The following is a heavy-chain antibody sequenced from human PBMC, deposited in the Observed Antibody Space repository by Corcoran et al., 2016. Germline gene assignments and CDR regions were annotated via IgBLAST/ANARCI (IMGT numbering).Heavy chain of an antibody. D-gene: IGHD1-1*01. J-gene: IGHJ6*02. CDR1: GDSVSSNSAA. V-gene: IGHV6-1*01. Sequence: QVQLQQSGPGLVKPSQTLSLTCAISGDSVSSNSAAWNWIRQSPSRGLEWLGRTSYRSKWYNDYAVSVKSRITINPDTSKNQFSLQLHYVTPEDTAGYYCARDRTPNGGYYYYGMDVWCQGTTVTGAS. CDR2: TSYRSKWYN. CDR3: ARDRTPNGGYYYYGMDV.